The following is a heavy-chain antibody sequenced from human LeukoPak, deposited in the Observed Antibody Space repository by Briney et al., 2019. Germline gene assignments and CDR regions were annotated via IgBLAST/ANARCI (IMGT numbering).Heavy chain of an antibody. Sequence: PGGSLRLSCAASGFTFSSYAMHWVRQALGKGLEWVAVISYDGSNKYYADSVKGRFTISRDNSKNTLYLQMNSLRAEDTAVYYCARGADYGDYPAWGQGTLVTVSS. CDR1: GFTFSSYA. J-gene: IGHJ5*02. CDR3: ARGADYGDYPA. CDR2: ISYDGSNK. D-gene: IGHD4-17*01. V-gene: IGHV3-30-3*01.